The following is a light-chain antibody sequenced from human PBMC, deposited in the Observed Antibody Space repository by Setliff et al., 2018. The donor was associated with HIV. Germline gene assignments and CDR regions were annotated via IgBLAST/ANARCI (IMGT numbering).Light chain of an antibody. J-gene: IGKJ1*01. Sequence: EIVLTQSPGTLSLSPGERATLSCRASQSLSSDFLAWYQQKPGQAPRLLIYRASNRATGIPDRFSGRWSGTDFTLTISRLEPEDFAVYFCQQYGSSPRTFGQVTKVDIK. CDR3: QQYGSSPRT. V-gene: IGKV3-20*01. CDR2: RAS. CDR1: QSLSSDF.